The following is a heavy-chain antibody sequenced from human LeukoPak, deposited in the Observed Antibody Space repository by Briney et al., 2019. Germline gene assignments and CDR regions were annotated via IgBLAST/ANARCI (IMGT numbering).Heavy chain of an antibody. D-gene: IGHD3-16*01. V-gene: IGHV3-21*04. J-gene: IGHJ4*02. CDR1: GLTFSSYS. Sequence: GGSLRLSCAASGLTFSSYSMNWVRQAPGKGLEWVSSISSSSSYIYYADSVKGRFTISRDNAKNSLYLQMNSLRAEDTAVYYCAKDHIFGEVKPYYFDYWGQGTLVTVSS. CDR2: ISSSSSYI. CDR3: AKDHIFGEVKPYYFDY.